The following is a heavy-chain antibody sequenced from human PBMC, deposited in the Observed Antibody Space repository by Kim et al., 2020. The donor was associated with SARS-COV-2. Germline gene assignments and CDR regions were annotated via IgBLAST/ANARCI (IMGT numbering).Heavy chain of an antibody. CDR1: GFTFSDYY. J-gene: IGHJ6*02. CDR2: ISSSGSTI. CDR3: ARDGAPRRQLWGPFRYYGMDV. V-gene: IGHV3-11*04. D-gene: IGHD5-18*01. Sequence: GGSLRLSCAASGFTFSDYYMSWIRQAPGKGLEWVSYISSSGSTIYYADSVKGRFTISRDNAKNSLYLQMNSLRAEDTAVYYCARDGAPRRQLWGPFRYYGMDVWGQGTTVTVSS.